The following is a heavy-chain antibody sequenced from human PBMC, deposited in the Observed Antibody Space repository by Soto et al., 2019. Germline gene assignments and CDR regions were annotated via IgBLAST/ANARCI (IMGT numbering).Heavy chain of an antibody. CDR1: GFTFSSYA. D-gene: IGHD2-2*01. CDR2: ISGSGGST. CDR3: AKCNGSTSCYGYSSSPSFDY. J-gene: IGHJ4*02. V-gene: IGHV3-23*01. Sequence: PGGSLRLSCAASGFTFSSYAMSWVRQAPGKGLEWVSAISGSGGSTYYADSVKGRFTISRDNSKNTLYLQMNSLRAEDTAVYYCAKCNGSTSCYGYSSSPSFDYWGQGTLVTVSS.